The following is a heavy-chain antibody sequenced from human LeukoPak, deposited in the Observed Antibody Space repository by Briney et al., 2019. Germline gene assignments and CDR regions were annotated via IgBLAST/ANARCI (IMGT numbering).Heavy chain of an antibody. CDR2: IYYSGST. CDR1: GVSISSGGYY. Sequence: KPSETLSLTCTVSGVSISSGGYYWSWIRQHPGKGLEWIGYIYYSGSTYYNPSLKSRVTISVDTSKNQFSLKLSSVTAADTAVYYCARGSYDSSGYYVDYWGQGTLVTVSS. CDR3: ARGSYDSSGYYVDY. D-gene: IGHD3-22*01. V-gene: IGHV4-31*03. J-gene: IGHJ4*02.